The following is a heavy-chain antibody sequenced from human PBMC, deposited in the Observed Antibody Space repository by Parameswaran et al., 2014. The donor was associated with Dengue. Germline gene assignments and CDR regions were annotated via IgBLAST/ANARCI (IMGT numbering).Heavy chain of an antibody. J-gene: IGHJ6*02. Sequence: SWVRQAPGQGLEWMGGIIPIFGTANYAQKFQGRVTITADESTSTAYMELSSLRSEDTAVYYCAVSDYSNYRRYYYGMDVWGQGTTVTVSS. D-gene: IGHD4-11*01. V-gene: IGHV1-69*01. CDR3: AVSDYSNYRRYYYGMDV. CDR2: IIPIFGTA.